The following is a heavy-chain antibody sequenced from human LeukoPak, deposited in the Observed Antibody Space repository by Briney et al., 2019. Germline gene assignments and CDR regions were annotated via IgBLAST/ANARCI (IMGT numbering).Heavy chain of an antibody. CDR1: GFTFSYHY. CDR3: ARDIYCGGDCYSATYYFDY. D-gene: IGHD2-21*01. CDR2: IRNKANSYTT. V-gene: IGHV3-72*01. Sequence: GGSLRLSCAASGFTFSYHYMDWVPQAPGKGLQWVGRIRNKANSYTTEYAASVKGRFTISRDDSENSLYLQMSSLKTEDTAVYYCARDIYCGGDCYSATYYFDYWGPGTLVTVSS. J-gene: IGHJ4*02.